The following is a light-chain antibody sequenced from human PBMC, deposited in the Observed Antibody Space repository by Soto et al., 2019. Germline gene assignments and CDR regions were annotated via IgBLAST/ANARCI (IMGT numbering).Light chain of an antibody. J-gene: IGLJ2*01. CDR1: NIGRKS. Sequence: SYELTQPPSVSVAPGQTARITCGGNNIGRKSVHWYQQKPGQAPVVVVYDDNDRPSGIPVRFSGSNSGNTATLTISRVEAGDEADYYCQVWDNSGDRPGVFGGGTKLTVL. CDR2: DDN. V-gene: IGLV3-21*02. CDR3: QVWDNSGDRPGV.